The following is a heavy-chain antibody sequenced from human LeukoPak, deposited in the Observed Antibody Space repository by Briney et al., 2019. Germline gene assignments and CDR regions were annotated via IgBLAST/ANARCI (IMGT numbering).Heavy chain of an antibody. D-gene: IGHD3-10*01. Sequence: SETLSLTCTVSGGSISSHYWSWIRQPPGKGLEWIGYIYYSGSTNYNPSLKSRVTISVDASKNQFSLKLSSVTAADTAVYYCARDGGPYGKPIDYWGQGTLVTVSS. CDR3: ARDGGPYGKPIDY. CDR1: GGSISSHY. CDR2: IYYSGST. J-gene: IGHJ4*02. V-gene: IGHV4-59*11.